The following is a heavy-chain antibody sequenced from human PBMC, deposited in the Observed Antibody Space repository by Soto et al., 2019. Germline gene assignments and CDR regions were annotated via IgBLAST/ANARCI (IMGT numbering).Heavy chain of an antibody. CDR2: IKQDGSEK. J-gene: IGHJ6*03. CDR3: ARVARPDFWSGYYTDYYYMDV. V-gene: IGHV3-7*01. D-gene: IGHD3-3*01. CDR1: GFTFSSYW. Sequence: EVQLVESGGGLVQPGGSLRLSCAASGFTFSSYWMSWVRQAPGKGLEWVANIKQDGSEKYYVDSVKGRFTISRDNDKNSLDLQMNSLRAEDTAVYYCARVARPDFWSGYYTDYYYMDVRGKGTTVTVSS.